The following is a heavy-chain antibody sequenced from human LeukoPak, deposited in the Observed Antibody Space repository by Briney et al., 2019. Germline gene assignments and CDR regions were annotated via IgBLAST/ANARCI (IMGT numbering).Heavy chain of an antibody. V-gene: IGHV3-21*01. J-gene: IGHJ3*02. D-gene: IGHD6-19*01. CDR1: GLTFSSYS. Sequence: GGSLRLSCAASGLTFSSYSMNWVRQAPGKGLEWVSSISSSSSYIYYADPVKGRFTISRDNAKNSLYLQMNSLRAEDTAVYYCARASGYTSGWYDDAFDIWGQGTMVTVSS. CDR3: ARASGYTSGWYDDAFDI. CDR2: ISSSSSYI.